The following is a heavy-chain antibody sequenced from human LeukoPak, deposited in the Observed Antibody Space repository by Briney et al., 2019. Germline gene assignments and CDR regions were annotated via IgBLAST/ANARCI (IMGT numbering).Heavy chain of an antibody. CDR1: GFTFSNYG. D-gene: IGHD6-13*01. Sequence: GGSLRLSCAASGFTFSNYGMHWVRQAPGKGLEWVAFISYDGGNKYYTDSVKGRFTISRDNSKNTLYLQMNSLRPEDTAVYYCAKDPRRYSRTGGYFDYWGQGTLVTVSS. V-gene: IGHV3-30*18. J-gene: IGHJ4*02. CDR3: AKDPRRYSRTGGYFDY. CDR2: ISYDGGNK.